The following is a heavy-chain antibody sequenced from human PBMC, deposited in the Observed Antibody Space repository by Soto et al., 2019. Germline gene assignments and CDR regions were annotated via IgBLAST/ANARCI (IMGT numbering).Heavy chain of an antibody. V-gene: IGHV3-21*06. J-gene: IGHJ3*02. CDR3: ARGSVIDPGDALDI. CDR2: ISGTGTFI. Sequence: EVQLVESGGGLVKPGGSLRLSCAASGFTFSRHSMNWVRQAPGKGLEWVSCISGTGTFIYYSDSVKGRFTISRDDAKSSLYLQMNSLTAEDTAVYYCARGSVIDPGDALDIWGPGTMVTVS. CDR1: GFTFSRHS. D-gene: IGHD2-21*01.